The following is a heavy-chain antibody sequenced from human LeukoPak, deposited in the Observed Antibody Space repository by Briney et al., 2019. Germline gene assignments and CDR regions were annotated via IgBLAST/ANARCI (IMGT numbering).Heavy chain of an antibody. J-gene: IGHJ6*03. CDR3: ARGGVRFHYMDV. D-gene: IGHD3-10*01. V-gene: IGHV4-30-4*08. CDR1: GGSISSGDYY. Sequence: SETLSLTCTVSGGSISSGDYYWSWIRQPPGKGLEWIGYIYYSGSTYYNPSLKSRVTISVDTSQNQFSLKLSSVTAADTAVYYCARGGVRFHYMDVWGKGTTVTVSS. CDR2: IYYSGST.